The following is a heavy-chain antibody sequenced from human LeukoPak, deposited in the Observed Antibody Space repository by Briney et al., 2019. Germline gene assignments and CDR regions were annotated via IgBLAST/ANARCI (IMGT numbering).Heavy chain of an antibody. CDR2: INTNTGNP. CDR3: ARGLYCSSTSCYAKAGGNYYYYYMDV. J-gene: IGHJ6*03. Sequence: GASVKVSCKASGYTFTSYAMNWVRQAPGQGLEWMGWINTNTGNPTYAQGFTGRFVFSLDTSVSTAYLQISSLKAEDTAVYYCARGLYCSSTSCYAKAGGNYYYYYMDVWGKGTTVSVSS. D-gene: IGHD2-2*01. CDR1: GYTFTSYA. V-gene: IGHV7-4-1*02.